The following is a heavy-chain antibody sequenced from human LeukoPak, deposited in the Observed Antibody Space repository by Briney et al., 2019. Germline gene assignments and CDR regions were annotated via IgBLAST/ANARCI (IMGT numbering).Heavy chain of an antibody. J-gene: IGHJ4*02. CDR3: ARGGYSGYDQFEN. V-gene: IGHV1-3*01. D-gene: IGHD5-12*01. CDR1: GYTFINYA. CDR2: INAGSGST. Sequence: ASVKVSCKASGYTFINYAMHWVRQAPGERLEWMGWINAGSGSTKYSQRFQDRVTITRDTSASTAYMELSSLRSEDTAVYYCARGGYSGYDQFENWGQGTLVTVSS.